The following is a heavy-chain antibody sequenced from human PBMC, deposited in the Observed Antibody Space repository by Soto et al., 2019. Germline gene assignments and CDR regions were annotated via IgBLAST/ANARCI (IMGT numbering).Heavy chain of an antibody. J-gene: IGHJ3*02. CDR2: IYCVGTA. V-gene: IGHV4-59*01. D-gene: IGHD6-13*01. Sequence: SVTLALTCAFSVDSFTSDYWSDLRQPRGNGLGWIGYIYCVGTANYNPSLQSRVTLSIDTSKNQISLTLNSVTAADTAVYFCARVGKTSSNDAFDIWGQGTMVTVSS. CDR1: VDSFTSDY. CDR3: ARVGKTSSNDAFDI.